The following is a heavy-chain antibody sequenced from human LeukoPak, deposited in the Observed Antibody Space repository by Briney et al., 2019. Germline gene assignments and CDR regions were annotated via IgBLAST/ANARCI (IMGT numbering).Heavy chain of an antibody. V-gene: IGHV3-33*01. CDR1: GFTFSSYG. Sequence: GGSLRLSCAASGFTFSSYGMHWVRQAPGKGLEWVAVIWCDGSNKYYADSVKGRFTISRDNSKNTLYLQMNSLRAEDTAVYYCARDIVATYYYYGMDVWGKGTTVTVSS. CDR3: ARDIVATYYYYGMDV. D-gene: IGHD5-12*01. CDR2: IWCDGSNK. J-gene: IGHJ6*04.